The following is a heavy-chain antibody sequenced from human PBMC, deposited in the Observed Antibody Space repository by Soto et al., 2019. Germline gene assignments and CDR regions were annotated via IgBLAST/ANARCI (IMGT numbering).Heavy chain of an antibody. CDR1: GFTFDDYA. V-gene: IGHV3-9*01. CDR2: ISWNGAAT. CDR3: ANLPLYGSGFDC. D-gene: IGHD3-10*01. J-gene: IGHJ4*02. Sequence: EVQLVESGGGLVQPGGSLRLSCAASGFTFDDYAIHWVRQAPGKGLEWFSGISWNGAATGYVDSVKGRFSISRDNTKTTLYLQMDSLRSEDTAVYYCANLPLYGSGFDCWGQGTLVTVSS.